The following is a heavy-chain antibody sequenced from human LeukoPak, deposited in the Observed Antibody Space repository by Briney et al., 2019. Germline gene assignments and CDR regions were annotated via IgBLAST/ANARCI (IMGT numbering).Heavy chain of an antibody. J-gene: IGHJ5*02. D-gene: IGHD2-21*02. CDR2: ISSSSSYI. CDR3: ARISVAYCGGDCYSGFDP. Sequence: GGSLRLSCAASGFTFSSYSMNWVRQAPGRGLEWVSSISSSSSYIYYADSVKGRFTISRDNAKNSLYLQMNSLRAEDTAVYYCARISVAYCGGDCYSGFDPWGQGTLVTVSS. V-gene: IGHV3-21*01. CDR1: GFTFSSYS.